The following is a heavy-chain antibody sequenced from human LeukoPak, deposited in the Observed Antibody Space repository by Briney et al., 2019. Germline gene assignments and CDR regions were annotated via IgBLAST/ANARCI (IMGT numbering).Heavy chain of an antibody. J-gene: IGHJ5*02. V-gene: IGHV4-30-2*01. D-gene: IGHD4-17*01. CDR3: ARVSPTVTTFAPSNWFDP. Sequence: SQTLSLTCAVSGGSISSCCYSWSWIPQPPGQGLEWIVYIYNSGSNYYNPSLKSRVPISVDRYKNQFSLKLSSVTAADTDVYYCARVSPTVTTFAPSNWFDPWGQGTLVTVSS. CDR1: GGSISSCCYS. CDR2: IYNSGSN.